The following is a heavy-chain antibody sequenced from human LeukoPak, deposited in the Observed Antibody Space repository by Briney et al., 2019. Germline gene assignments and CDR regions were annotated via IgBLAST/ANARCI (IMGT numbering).Heavy chain of an antibody. D-gene: IGHD2-15*01. CDR3: ARDLRCSGGSCGYDAFDI. J-gene: IGHJ3*02. CDR1: GGTFSSYA. V-gene: IGHV1-69*13. CDR2: IIPIFGTA. Sequence: ASVKVSCEASGGTFSSYAISWVRQAPGQGLEWMGGIIPIFGTANYAQKFQGRVTITADESTSTAYMELSSLRSEDTAVYYCARDLRCSGGSCGYDAFDIWGQGTMVTVSS.